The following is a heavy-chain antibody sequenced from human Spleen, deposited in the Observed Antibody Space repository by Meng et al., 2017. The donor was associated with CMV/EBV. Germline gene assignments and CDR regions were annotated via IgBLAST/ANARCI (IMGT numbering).Heavy chain of an antibody. CDR3: ARGLHY. CDR1: AFSFSTYA. CDR2: ISDDGDEK. V-gene: IGHV3-30*04. J-gene: IGHJ4*02. Sequence: GGSLRLSCADSAFSFSTYAMHWVRQTPGEGLAWVAVISDDGDEKFYADFVKGRFTISRDNSKNTLYLQMNSLRVEDTAVYYCARGLHYWGRGTLVTVSS.